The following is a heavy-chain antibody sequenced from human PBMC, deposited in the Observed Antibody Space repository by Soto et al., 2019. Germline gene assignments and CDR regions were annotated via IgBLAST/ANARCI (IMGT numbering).Heavy chain of an antibody. J-gene: IGHJ3*02. V-gene: IGHV4-31*03. CDR2: IYYSGST. D-gene: IGHD3-3*01. CDR1: GGSISSGGYY. CDR3: ARDGGASYYDFWSGYSASPLLPFDI. Sequence: QVQLQESGPGLVKPSQTLSLTCTVSGGSISSGGYYWSWIRQHPGKGLEWIGYIYYSGSTYYNPSLKSRVTISVDTSKNQFSLKLSSVTAADTAVYYCARDGGASYYDFWSGYSASPLLPFDIWGQGTMVTVSS.